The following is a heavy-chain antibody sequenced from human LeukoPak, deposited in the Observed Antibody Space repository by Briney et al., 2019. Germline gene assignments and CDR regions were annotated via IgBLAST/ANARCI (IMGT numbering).Heavy chain of an antibody. Sequence: GGSLRLSCAASGFTFNYYWMSWVRQAPGKGLEWVANIKQDGSEKYYVDSVKGRFTISRDNSKNTLYLQMGSLRAEDMAVYYCATNANGDYAPHYFDYWGQGTLVTVSS. D-gene: IGHD4-17*01. CDR3: ATNANGDYAPHYFDY. J-gene: IGHJ4*02. CDR1: GFTFNYYW. CDR2: IKQDGSEK. V-gene: IGHV3-7*01.